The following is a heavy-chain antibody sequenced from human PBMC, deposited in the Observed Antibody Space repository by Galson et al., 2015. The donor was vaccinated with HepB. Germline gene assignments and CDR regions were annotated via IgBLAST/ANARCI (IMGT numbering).Heavy chain of an antibody. CDR3: AKDEGGQMALDS. J-gene: IGHJ4*02. V-gene: IGHV3-30*18. D-gene: IGHD5-24*01. CDR2: ISFDASNK. Sequence: SLRLSCAASGFSLRSNDMHWVRQAPGKGLKWVALISFDASNKYYADAVKGRFTIFRDTSENTLYLQMNSLRPEDTAMYYCAKDEGGQMALDSWGQGTLVTVSS. CDR1: GFSLRSND.